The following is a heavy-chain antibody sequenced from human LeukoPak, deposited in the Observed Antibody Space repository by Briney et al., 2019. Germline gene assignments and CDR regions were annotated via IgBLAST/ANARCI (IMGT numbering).Heavy chain of an antibody. V-gene: IGHV4-59*08. J-gene: IGHJ4*02. Sequence: SETLSLTCTVSGVSIIDYYWSWIRQPPGKGLEWMACISYNGGNYSNPSLKSRVTISIDTSKNQFSLKLSSVTATDTAIFYCARHRHSSALASLDFWGPGTLVTVSS. CDR3: ARHRHSSALASLDF. CDR2: ISYNGGN. CDR1: GVSIIDYY. D-gene: IGHD5-18*01.